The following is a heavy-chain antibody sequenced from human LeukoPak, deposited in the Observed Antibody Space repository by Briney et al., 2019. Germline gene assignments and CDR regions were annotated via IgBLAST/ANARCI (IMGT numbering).Heavy chain of an antibody. CDR2: ISGSGGST. J-gene: IGHJ1*01. CDR3: AKLWTEYSSSSQYFQH. Sequence: GGSLRLSCAASGFTFSSYAMSWVRQAPGKGLEWVSAISGSGGSTYYADSEKGRFTISRDNSKNTLYLQMNSLRAEDTAVYYCAKLWTEYSSSSQYFQHWGQGTLVTVSS. D-gene: IGHD6-6*01. V-gene: IGHV3-23*01. CDR1: GFTFSSYA.